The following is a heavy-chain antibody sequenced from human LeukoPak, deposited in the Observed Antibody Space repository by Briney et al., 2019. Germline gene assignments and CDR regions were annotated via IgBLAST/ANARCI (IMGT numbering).Heavy chain of an antibody. CDR3: AKEANWNYGIFDY. Sequence: GGSLRLSCAASGFTFSNYAMNWVRQAPGKGLEWVSLISGSGVNTYYADSVKGRFTISRDNSKNTLYLQMNILRAEDTAVYYCAKEANWNYGIFDYWGQGSLVTAYS. D-gene: IGHD1-7*01. CDR2: ISGSGVNT. V-gene: IGHV3-23*01. J-gene: IGHJ4*02. CDR1: GFTFSNYA.